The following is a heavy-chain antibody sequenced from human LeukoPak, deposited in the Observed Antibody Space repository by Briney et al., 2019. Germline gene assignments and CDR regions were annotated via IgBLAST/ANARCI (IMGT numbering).Heavy chain of an antibody. CDR3: ARNSYDFWSGSFDY. Sequence: ASVKVSCKASGGTFSSYAISWVRQAPGQGLEWVGRIIPIFGTANYAQKFQGRVTITTDESTSTAYMELSSLRSEDTAVYYCARNSYDFWSGSFDYWGQGTLVTVSS. V-gene: IGHV1-69*05. CDR1: GGTFSSYA. CDR2: IIPIFGTA. D-gene: IGHD3-3*01. J-gene: IGHJ4*02.